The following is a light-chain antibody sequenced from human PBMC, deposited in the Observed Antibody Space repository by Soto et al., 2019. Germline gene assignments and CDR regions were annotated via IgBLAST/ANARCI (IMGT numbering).Light chain of an antibody. CDR3: CSYAGSSTFFYV. Sequence: QSVLTHPASVSGSPGQSITISCTGTSSDVGSYNLVSWYQQHPGKAPKLMIYEGSKRPSGVSNRSSGSKSGNTASLTISGLQAEDEADYYSCSYAGSSTFFYVLGTGTKVTVL. J-gene: IGLJ1*01. V-gene: IGLV2-23*03. CDR2: EGS. CDR1: SSDVGSYNL.